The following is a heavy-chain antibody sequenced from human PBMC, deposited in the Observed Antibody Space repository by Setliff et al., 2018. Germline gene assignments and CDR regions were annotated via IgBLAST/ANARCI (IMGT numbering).Heavy chain of an antibody. CDR1: GFTFSTYA. J-gene: IGHJ4*02. Sequence: GSLRLSCAASGFTFSTYAMSWVRQAPGKGLEWVASIGASGHNTYYADFVKGRFTISRDNSGNTLYLLMNSLRGDDTAIYYCARDQARWLVAAGTFDYWGQGALVTVSS. CDR2: IGASGHNT. D-gene: IGHD1-1*01. CDR3: ARDQARWLVAAGTFDY. V-gene: IGHV3-23*01.